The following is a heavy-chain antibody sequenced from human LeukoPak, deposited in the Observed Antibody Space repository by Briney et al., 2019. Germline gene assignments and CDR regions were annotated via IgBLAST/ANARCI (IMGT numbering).Heavy chain of an antibody. J-gene: IGHJ4*02. Sequence: ASVKVSCKASGGTFSRYAISWVRQAPGQGLEWMGGIIPIFGTANYAQKFQGRVTITADESTSTAYMEVSSLRSEDTAVYYCARAYSGYDFFDYWGQGMLVTFSS. D-gene: IGHD5-12*01. CDR3: ARAYSGYDFFDY. CDR2: IIPIFGTA. V-gene: IGHV1-69*13. CDR1: GGTFSRYA.